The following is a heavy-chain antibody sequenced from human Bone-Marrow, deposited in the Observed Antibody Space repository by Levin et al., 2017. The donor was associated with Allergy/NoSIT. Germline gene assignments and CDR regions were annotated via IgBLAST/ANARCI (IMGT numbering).Heavy chain of an antibody. J-gene: IGHJ5*02. Sequence: AASVKVSCKASGYTFTSYAMHWVRQAPGQRLEWMGWINAGNGNTKYSQKFQGRVTITRDTSASTAYMELSSLRSEDTAVYYCARDGSVGLLWFRVAPGWFDPWGQGTLVTVSS. D-gene: IGHD3-10*01. CDR2: INAGNGNT. CDR3: ARDGSVGLLWFRVAPGWFDP. V-gene: IGHV1-3*01. CDR1: GYTFTSYA.